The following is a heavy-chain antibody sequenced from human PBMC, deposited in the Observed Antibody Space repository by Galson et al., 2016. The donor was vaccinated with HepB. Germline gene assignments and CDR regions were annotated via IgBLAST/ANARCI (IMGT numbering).Heavy chain of an antibody. J-gene: IGHJ6*02. V-gene: IGHV1-69*13. CDR3: VGQGYCGGDCYWGGMDV. Sequence: SVKVSCKASGGTFISYAISWVRQAPGQGLEWMGGIIPIFGTANYAQNFQGRVAITADESTTTAYMELISLRSEDTAVYYCVGQGYCGGDCYWGGMDVRGQGTTVIVSS. CDR2: IIPIFGTA. CDR1: GGTFISYA. D-gene: IGHD2-21*01.